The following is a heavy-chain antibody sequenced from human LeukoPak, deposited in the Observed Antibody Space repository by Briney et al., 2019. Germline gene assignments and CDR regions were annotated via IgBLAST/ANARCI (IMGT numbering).Heavy chain of an antibody. V-gene: IGHV3-48*02. Sequence: PGGSLRLSCAASGFTFSRCGMHWVRQAPGKGLEWVSYLTGSSTTIEYADSVKGRFTISRDNAKNSLYLQMNSLRDEDTAVYYCARMTAGFDMWGQGTMASVSS. CDR2: LTGSSTTI. CDR1: GFTFSRCG. D-gene: IGHD6-19*01. CDR3: ARMTAGFDM. J-gene: IGHJ3*02.